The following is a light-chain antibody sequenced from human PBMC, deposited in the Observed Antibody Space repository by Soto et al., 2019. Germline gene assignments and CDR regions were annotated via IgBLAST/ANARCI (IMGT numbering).Light chain of an antibody. CDR2: GAS. CDR1: QSVSSSY. Sequence: IEGTQSPGTLSLSPRERAHLSCMASQSVSSSYLAWYQQKPGQAPRLLIYGASSRATGIPDRFSGSGSGTDFTLTISRLEPEDFAVYYCQKYGSSSWTVGQGTKVE. V-gene: IGKV3-20*01. CDR3: QKYGSSSWT. J-gene: IGKJ1*01.